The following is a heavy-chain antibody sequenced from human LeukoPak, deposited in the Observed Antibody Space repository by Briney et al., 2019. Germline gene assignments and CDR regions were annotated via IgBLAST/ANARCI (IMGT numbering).Heavy chain of an antibody. V-gene: IGHV4-30-4*01. J-gene: IGHJ4*02. D-gene: IGHD3-10*01. CDR1: GGSISSGDYY. CDR3: ARGGAGGSDY. CDR2: IYASGST. Sequence: SQTLSLTCTVSGGSISSGDYYWSWMRQPPRKDLEWIGYIYASGSTYYNPSLRSRVTISVDTSKNQFSLKLSSVTAADTAVYYCARGGAGGSDYWGQGTLVTVSS.